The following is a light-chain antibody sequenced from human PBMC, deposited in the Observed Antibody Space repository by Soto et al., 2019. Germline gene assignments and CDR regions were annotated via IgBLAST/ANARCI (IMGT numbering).Light chain of an antibody. CDR2: EVS. V-gene: IGLV2-14*01. CDR1: SDDVGGYNY. Sequence: QSALSQPASVSGSPGQSITMSCTGTSDDVGGYNYVSWYQQHPGEVPKLVIFEVSNQPSGVSNRFSGSKSGNTASLTISGLQAEDEADYYCSSYSSSPSYVFGTGTKLTVL. CDR3: SSYSSSPSYV. J-gene: IGLJ1*01.